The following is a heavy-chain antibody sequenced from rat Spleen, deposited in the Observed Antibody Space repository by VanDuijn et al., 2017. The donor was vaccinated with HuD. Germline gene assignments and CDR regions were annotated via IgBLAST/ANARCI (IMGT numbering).Heavy chain of an antibody. CDR2: ISYGDSSGHSST. J-gene: IGHJ3*01. V-gene: IGHV5-29*01. Sequence: EVQLVESGGGLVQPGRSLKLSCAASGFTFSDYGVAWVRQALTKGLEWVATISYGDSSGHSSTYYRDSVKGLFTISRDNAKSTLSLQMDSLRSEDTATYYCANHAYSNYRALGWFAYWGQGTLVTVSS. D-gene: IGHD1-2*01. CDR1: GFTFSDYG. CDR3: ANHAYSNYRALGWFAY.